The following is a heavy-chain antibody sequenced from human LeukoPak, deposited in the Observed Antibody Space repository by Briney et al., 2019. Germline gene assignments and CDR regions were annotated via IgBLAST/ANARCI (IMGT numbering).Heavy chain of an antibody. CDR3: ARRGIAAAHDY. CDR1: GTSVNSPTYY. V-gene: IGHV4-39*01. Sequence: SETLSLTCTVSGTSVNSPTYYWGWIRQPPGKGLEWIGSIYYSGSTYYNPSLKSRVTISVDTSKNQFSLKLSSVTAADTAVYYCARRGIAAAHDYWGQGTLVTVSS. J-gene: IGHJ4*02. D-gene: IGHD6-13*01. CDR2: IYYSGST.